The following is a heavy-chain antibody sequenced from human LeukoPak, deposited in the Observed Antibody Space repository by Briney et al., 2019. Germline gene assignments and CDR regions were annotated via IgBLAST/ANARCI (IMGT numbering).Heavy chain of an antibody. CDR2: IYYSGST. Sequence: TSDTLSLTCTVCVGSMSSSSYYWGWIRQPPAKGLEWIGRIYYSGSTYYNRSLKSRVTISVDTSKNQFSLKLSSVTAADTAVYYCASRLGYCSSTSCYNWFDLWGQGTLVTVSS. CDR1: VGSMSSSSYY. J-gene: IGHJ5*02. D-gene: IGHD2-2*01. CDR3: ASRLGYCSSTSCYNWFDL. V-gene: IGHV4-39*01.